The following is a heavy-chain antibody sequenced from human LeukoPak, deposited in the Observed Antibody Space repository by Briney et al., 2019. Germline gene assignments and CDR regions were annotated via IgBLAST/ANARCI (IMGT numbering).Heavy chain of an antibody. Sequence: PGGSLRLSCAASGFTFSSYWMSWVRQAPGKGLEWVANRKQDGSEKYYADSVKGRFTISRDNSKNTLYLQMNSLRAEDTAVYYCAKPQDYMVRGAWFDPWGQGTLVTVSS. V-gene: IGHV3-7*01. J-gene: IGHJ5*02. CDR1: GFTFSSYW. D-gene: IGHD3-10*01. CDR3: AKPQDYMVRGAWFDP. CDR2: RKQDGSEK.